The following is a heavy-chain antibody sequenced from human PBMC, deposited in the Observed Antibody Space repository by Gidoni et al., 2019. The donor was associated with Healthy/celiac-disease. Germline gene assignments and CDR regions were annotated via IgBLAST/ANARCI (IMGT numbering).Heavy chain of an antibody. J-gene: IGHJ4*02. CDR1: GFTFSRYA. V-gene: IGHV3-23*04. D-gene: IGHD2-2*01. Sequence: EVQLVESGGGLVQPGGSLRLSCAASGFTFSRYAMGWVRQAPGKGLEWVSAISGSGGSTYYADSVKGRFTISRDNSKNTLYLQMNSLRAEDTAVYYCAKVRADSSTSDKKVYYFDYWGQGTLVTVSS. CDR2: ISGSGGST. CDR3: AKVRADSSTSDKKVYYFDY.